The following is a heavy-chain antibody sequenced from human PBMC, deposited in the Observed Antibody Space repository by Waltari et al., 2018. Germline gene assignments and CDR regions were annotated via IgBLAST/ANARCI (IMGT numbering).Heavy chain of an antibody. CDR3: ARDRGRGLYLDS. CDR1: GDIMITPYL. J-gene: IGHJ4*02. V-gene: IGHV4-4*02. D-gene: IGHD2-15*01. Sequence: FGPGLVEPSRTLSLICPGSGDIMITPYLWSWVRQAPGKGLEWIGQVRGSGKTNYNPSFASRVTVSVDTSTAQFSLKVTSATAADTAVYYCARDRGRGLYLDSWGQGILVTVSP. CDR2: VRGSGKT.